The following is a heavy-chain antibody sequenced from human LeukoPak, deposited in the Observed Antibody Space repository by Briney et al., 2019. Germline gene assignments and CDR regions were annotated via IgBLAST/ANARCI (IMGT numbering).Heavy chain of an antibody. CDR2: IRYDGSNK. J-gene: IGHJ4*02. V-gene: IGHV3-30*02. CDR3: AKDRGITMIVVGYDY. Sequence: GGSLRLSCAASGFTFSSYGMHWVREAPGKGLEWVAFIRYDGSNKYYADSVKGRFTISRDNSKNTLYLQMNSLRAEDTAVYYCAKDRGITMIVVGYDYWGQGTLVTVSS. CDR1: GFTFSSYG. D-gene: IGHD3-22*01.